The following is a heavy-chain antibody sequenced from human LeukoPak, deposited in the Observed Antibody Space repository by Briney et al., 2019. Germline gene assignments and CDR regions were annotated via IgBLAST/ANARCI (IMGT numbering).Heavy chain of an antibody. CDR2: ISAYNGNT. D-gene: IGHD5-18*01. Sequence: GASVKVSCKACGYTFTSYGISWVRQAPGQGLEWMGWISAYNGNTNYAQKLQGRVTMTTDTSTSTAYMELRSLRSDDTAVYYCARSGYSYGIYYYYYIDVWGKGTTVTFSS. CDR3: ARSGYSYGIYYYYYIDV. J-gene: IGHJ6*03. CDR1: GYTFTSYG. V-gene: IGHV1-18*01.